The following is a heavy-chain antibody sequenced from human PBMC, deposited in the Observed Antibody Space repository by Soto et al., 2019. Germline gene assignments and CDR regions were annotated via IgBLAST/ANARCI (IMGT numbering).Heavy chain of an antibody. V-gene: IGHV3-33*01. CDR2: IWYDGSNK. Sequence: QVQLVESGGGVVQPGRSLRLSCAAYGFTFSSYGMHWVRQAPGKGLEWVAVIWYDGSNKYYADSVKGRFTISRDNSKNTLYLQMNSLRAEDTAVYYCARDCVPTIFGVVTPNEYYYGMDVWGQGTTVTVSS. CDR3: ARDCVPTIFGVVTPNEYYYGMDV. CDR1: GFTFSSYG. D-gene: IGHD3-3*01. J-gene: IGHJ6*02.